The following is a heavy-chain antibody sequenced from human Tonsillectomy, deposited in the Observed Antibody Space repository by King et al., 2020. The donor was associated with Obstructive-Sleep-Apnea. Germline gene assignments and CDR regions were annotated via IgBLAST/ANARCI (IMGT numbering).Heavy chain of an antibody. V-gene: IGHV3-23*04. J-gene: IGHJ1*01. D-gene: IGHD3-22*01. Sequence: VQLVESGGGLVQPGGSLRLSCAASGFTFSSYAMSWVRQAPGKGLEWVSAISGSGGSTYYADSVKGRFTISRDNSKNTLYPQMNSLRAEDTAVYYCAKAPYYDSSGYSDEYFQHWGQGTLVTVSS. CDR1: GFTFSSYA. CDR2: ISGSGGST. CDR3: AKAPYYDSSGYSDEYFQH.